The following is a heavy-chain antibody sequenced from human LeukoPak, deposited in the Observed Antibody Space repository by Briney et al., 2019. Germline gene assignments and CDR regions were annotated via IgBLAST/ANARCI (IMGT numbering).Heavy chain of an antibody. Sequence: SETLSLTCAVYGGSFSGYYWSWIRQPPGKGLEWIGEINHSGSTNYNPSLKSRVTISVDTSKNQFSLKLSSVTAADTAVYYCARDLPKYCTNGVCRPIDYWGQGTLVTVSS. CDR2: INHSGST. CDR1: GGSFSGYY. D-gene: IGHD2-8*01. J-gene: IGHJ4*02. V-gene: IGHV4-34*01. CDR3: ARDLPKYCTNGVCRPIDY.